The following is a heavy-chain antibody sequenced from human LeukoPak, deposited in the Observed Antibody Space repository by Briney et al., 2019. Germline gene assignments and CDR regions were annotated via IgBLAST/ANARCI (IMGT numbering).Heavy chain of an antibody. J-gene: IGHJ4*02. V-gene: IGHV4-61*01. D-gene: IGHD4-17*01. Sequence: SETLSLTCTVSGYSISSGYYWGWIRQPPGKGLEWIGYIYYSGSTNYNPSLKSRVTISVDTSKNQFSLKLSSVTAADTAVYYCARGRGGYGVTLDYWGQGTLVTVSS. CDR1: GYSISSGYY. CDR2: IYYSGST. CDR3: ARGRGGYGVTLDY.